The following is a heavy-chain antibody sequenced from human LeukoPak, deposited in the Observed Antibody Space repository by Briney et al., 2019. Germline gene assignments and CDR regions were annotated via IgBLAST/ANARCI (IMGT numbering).Heavy chain of an antibody. J-gene: IGHJ6*02. CDR3: ARESGSGWYYYYYGMDV. CDR2: INSDGSST. CDR1: GFTFSSYW. D-gene: IGHD6-19*01. Sequence: GGSLRLSCAASGFTFSSYWMHWVRQAPGKGLVWVSRINSDGSSTSYADSVKGRFTISRDNAKNTLYLQMNSLRAKDTAVYYCARESGSGWYYYYYGMDVWGQGTTVTVSS. V-gene: IGHV3-74*01.